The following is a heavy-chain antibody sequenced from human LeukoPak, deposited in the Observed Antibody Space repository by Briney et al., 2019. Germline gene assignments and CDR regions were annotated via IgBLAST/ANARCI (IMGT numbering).Heavy chain of an antibody. Sequence: GALRLSCLTSGFTFVNASMSWVRQAPGKGLEWVGLMKSKPEGGTTFYAAPVRGRFTISRDDSRNTLYLQMTSLTIGDTGVYYCTTGNPWGQGTLVTVSS. CDR3: TTGNP. CDR2: MKSKPEGGTT. CDR1: GFTFVNAS. V-gene: IGHV3-15*01. J-gene: IGHJ5*02.